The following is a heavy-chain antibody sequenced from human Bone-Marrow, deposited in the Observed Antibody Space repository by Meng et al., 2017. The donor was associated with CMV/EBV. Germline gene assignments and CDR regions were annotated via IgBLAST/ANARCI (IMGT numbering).Heavy chain of an antibody. CDR1: GYTFTGYY. CDR2: ISAYNGNT. CDR3: ARGGYSNGNHPDY. Sequence: ASVKVSCKASGYTFTGYYMHWVRQAPGQGLEWMGWISAYNGNTNYAQKLQGRVTVTTDTSTSTAYMELRSLRSDDTAVYYCARGGYSNGNHPDYWGQGTLVTVSS. D-gene: IGHD1-14*01. V-gene: IGHV1-18*04. J-gene: IGHJ4*02.